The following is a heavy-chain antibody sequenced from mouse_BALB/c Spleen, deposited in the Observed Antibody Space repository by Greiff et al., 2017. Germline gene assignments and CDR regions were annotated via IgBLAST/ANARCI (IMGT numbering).Heavy chain of an antibody. CDR3: ARDSLYDYDYFDY. Sequence: EVKLVESGGGLVQPGGSLRLSCATSGFTFTDYYMSWVRQPPGKALEWLGFIRNKANGYTTEYSASVKGRFTISRDNSQSILYLQMNTLRAEDSATYYCARDSLYDYDYFDYWGQGTTLTVSS. D-gene: IGHD2-4*01. J-gene: IGHJ2*01. CDR1: GFTFTDYY. V-gene: IGHV7-3*02. CDR2: IRNKANGYTT.